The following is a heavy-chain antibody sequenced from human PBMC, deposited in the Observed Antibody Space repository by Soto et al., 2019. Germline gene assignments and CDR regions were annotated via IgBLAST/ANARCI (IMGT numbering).Heavy chain of an antibody. CDR3: ARDSDYYSSGSFDY. Sequence: GGSLRLSCAASGFTFSSYWMSWVRQAPGKGLEWVANIKQDGSEKYYVDSVKGRFTISRDNAKNSLYLQMNSLRAADTAVYYCARDSDYYSSGSFDYWGQGTLVTVSS. CDR2: IKQDGSEK. J-gene: IGHJ4*02. V-gene: IGHV3-7*03. D-gene: IGHD3-10*01. CDR1: GFTFSSYW.